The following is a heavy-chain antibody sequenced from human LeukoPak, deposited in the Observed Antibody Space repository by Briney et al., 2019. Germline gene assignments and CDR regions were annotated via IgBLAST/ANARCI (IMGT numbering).Heavy chain of an antibody. Sequence: SETLSLTCTASGVSISSYYWSWLRQPPGKGLEWVGYIYYSGSTNYNPSLKSRVTISVDTSKNQFSLKLSSVTAADTAVYYCARNHPYYDILTGYYGYYFDYWGQGTLVTVSS. CDR2: IYYSGST. D-gene: IGHD3-9*01. CDR1: GVSISSYY. CDR3: ARNHPYYDILTGYYGYYFDY. V-gene: IGHV4-59*01. J-gene: IGHJ4*02.